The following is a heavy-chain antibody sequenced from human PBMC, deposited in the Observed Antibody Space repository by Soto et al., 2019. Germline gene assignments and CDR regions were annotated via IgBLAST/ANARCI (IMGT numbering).Heavy chain of an antibody. CDR3: ASLGPRSCSGVNGYTY. J-gene: IGHJ4*02. D-gene: IGHD2-15*01. CDR2: IHPADTTT. Sequence: EVEMVQSGAEVKKPGESLKISCKASGYSFSTYWIGWVRQMPGKGLEWMGLIHPADTTTRYSPSFQGQVTISADKSITTAYLQWSSLKASDTAIYYCASLGPRSCSGVNGYTYWGQGTLVTVSS. CDR1: GYSFSTYW. V-gene: IGHV5-51*03.